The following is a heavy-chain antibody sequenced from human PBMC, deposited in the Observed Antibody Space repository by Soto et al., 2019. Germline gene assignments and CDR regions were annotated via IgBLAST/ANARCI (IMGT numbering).Heavy chain of an antibody. CDR1: GFTFSSYG. Sequence: GGSLRLSCAASGFTFSSYGMHWVRQAPGKGLEWVSVIYSGGTIYYADSVKGRFTISRDNSKNSLYLQMNSLRTEDTALYYCAKDLSGSPYYYGMDVWGQGTTVTVSS. CDR3: AKDLSGSPYYYGMDV. CDR2: IYSGGTI. V-gene: IGHV3-NL1*01. J-gene: IGHJ6*02. D-gene: IGHD5-12*01.